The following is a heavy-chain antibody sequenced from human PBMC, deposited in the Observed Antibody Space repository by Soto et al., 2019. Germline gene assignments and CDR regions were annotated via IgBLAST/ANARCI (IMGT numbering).Heavy chain of an antibody. Sequence: SETLSLTCTVSGGSISSGNYYWSWIRQPPGKGLEWIGYIYYSGSTYYNPSLKSRVTISVDTSKNQFALKLSSVTAADTALYYCARESIPPLGAFDVWGQGTMVTVSS. D-gene: IGHD2-21*01. V-gene: IGHV4-30-4*01. J-gene: IGHJ3*01. CDR3: ARESIPPLGAFDV. CDR2: IYYSGST. CDR1: GGSISSGNYY.